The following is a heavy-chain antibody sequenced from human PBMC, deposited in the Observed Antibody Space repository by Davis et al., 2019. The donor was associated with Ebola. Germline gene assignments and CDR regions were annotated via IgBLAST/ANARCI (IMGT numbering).Heavy chain of an antibody. V-gene: IGHV1-8*01. CDR3: ARGRKVAKMGSWFDP. CDR1: GYTFTNYD. Sequence: ASVKVSCKASGYTFTNYDVHWVRQGTGQGLEWIGWMNPNSANTGYGQKFQGRVTMTRNTSISTAYMKLSSLTSEDTAVYYCARGRKVAKMGSWFDPWGQGTLVTVSS. J-gene: IGHJ5*02. D-gene: IGHD5-12*01. CDR2: MNPNSANT.